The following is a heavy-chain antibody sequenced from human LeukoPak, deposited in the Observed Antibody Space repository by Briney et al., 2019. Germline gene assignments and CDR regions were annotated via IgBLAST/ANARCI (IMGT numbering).Heavy chain of an antibody. CDR2: IKSKADGGTT. J-gene: IGHJ4*02. CDR3: TTDKDFWGGYQDF. Sequence: GGSLRLSCAASGFTFSSYWMSWVRQAPGKGLEWVGRIKSKADGGTTDYVASAKGRFIISRNDSKDTMYLQMNSLKIEDTGVYYCTTDKDFWGGYQDFWGQGILVSVSS. V-gene: IGHV3-15*01. D-gene: IGHD3-3*01. CDR1: GFTFSSYW.